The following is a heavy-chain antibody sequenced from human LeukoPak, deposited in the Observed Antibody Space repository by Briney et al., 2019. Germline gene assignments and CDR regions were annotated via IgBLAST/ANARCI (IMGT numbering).Heavy chain of an antibody. D-gene: IGHD2-8*01. CDR1: GGTFSSYA. V-gene: IGHV1-69*05. CDR2: IIPIFGTA. Sequence: SVKVSCKASGGTFSSYAISWVRQAPGQGLEWMGRIIPIFGTANYAQKFQGRVTITTDESTSTAYMELSSLRSEDTAVYYCARDFVERWVGYCTNGVCYKDYYYYYMDVWGKGTTVTVSS. CDR3: ARDFVERWVGYCTNGVCYKDYYYYYMDV. J-gene: IGHJ6*03.